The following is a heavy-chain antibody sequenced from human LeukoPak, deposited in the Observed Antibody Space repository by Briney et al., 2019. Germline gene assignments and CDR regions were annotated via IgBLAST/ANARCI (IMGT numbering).Heavy chain of an antibody. Sequence: SETLSLTCTVSGGSISSSSYYWGWIRLPPGKGLEWIGSIYYSGSTYYNPSLKSRVTISVDTSKNQFSLKLSSVTAADTAVYYCARMVPEYSSSWDGLFDYWGQGTLVTVSS. CDR2: IYYSGST. V-gene: IGHV4-39*01. J-gene: IGHJ4*02. CDR3: ARMVPEYSSSWDGLFDY. D-gene: IGHD6-13*01. CDR1: GGSISSSSYY.